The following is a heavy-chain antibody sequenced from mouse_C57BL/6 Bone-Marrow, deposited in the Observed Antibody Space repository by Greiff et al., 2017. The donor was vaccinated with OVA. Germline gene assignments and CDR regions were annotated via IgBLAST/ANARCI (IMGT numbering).Heavy chain of an antibody. D-gene: IGHD1-1*01. CDR1: GYTFTEYT. J-gene: IGHJ2*01. V-gene: IGHV1-62-2*01. Sequence: VKLQESGAELVKPGASVKLSCKASGYTFTEYTIHWVKQRSGQGLEWIGWFYPGSGSIKYNEKFKDKATLTADKSSSTVYMWLSRLTSEDSAVYFCARHEGHYYGSRGDYFDYWGQGTTLTVSS. CDR3: ARHEGHYYGSRGDYFDY. CDR2: FYPGSGSI.